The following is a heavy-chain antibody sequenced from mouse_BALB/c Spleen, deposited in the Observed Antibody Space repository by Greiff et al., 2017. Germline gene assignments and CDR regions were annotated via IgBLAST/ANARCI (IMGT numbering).Heavy chain of an antibody. J-gene: IGHJ3*01. CDR1: GFTFSSYA. V-gene: IGHV5-9-3*01. CDR3: ARDPWFAY. Sequence: EVKVVESGGGLVKPGGSLKLSCAASGFTFSSYAMSWVRQTPEKRLEWVATISSGGSYTYYPDSVKGRFTISRDNAKNTLYLQMSSLRSEDTAMYYCARDPWFAYWGQGTLVTVSA. CDR2: ISSGGSYT.